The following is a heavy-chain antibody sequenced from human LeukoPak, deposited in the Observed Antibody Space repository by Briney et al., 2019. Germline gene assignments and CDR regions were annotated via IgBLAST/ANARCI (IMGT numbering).Heavy chain of an antibody. CDR2: ISYGGSA. V-gene: IGHV4-59*08. J-gene: IGHJ4*02. CDR3: ARHVPFSGHTLFDY. Sequence: PSETLSLTCTVSGDSVSSYYWSWIRQPPGRGLEWIGYISYGGSANNNPSLKSRVTISVDTSKNQFSLKLSSVTAADTAVYYCARHVPFSGHTLFDYWGQGTLVTVSS. CDR1: GDSVSSYY.